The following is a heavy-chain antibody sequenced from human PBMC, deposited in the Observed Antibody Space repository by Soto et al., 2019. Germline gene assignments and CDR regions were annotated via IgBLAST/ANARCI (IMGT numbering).Heavy chain of an antibody. CDR2: MNPNSGNT. D-gene: IGHD3-10*01. Sequence: ASAFFSLRASGHPFTSFDIHLVRQAPGQGLEWMGWMNPNSGNTGYAQKFQGRVTMTRNTSISTAYMELSSLRSEDTAVYYCASMGYHYGSGSYPLDYWGQGTLVTVSS. J-gene: IGHJ4*02. CDR1: GHPFTSFD. CDR3: ASMGYHYGSGSYPLDY. V-gene: IGHV1-8*01.